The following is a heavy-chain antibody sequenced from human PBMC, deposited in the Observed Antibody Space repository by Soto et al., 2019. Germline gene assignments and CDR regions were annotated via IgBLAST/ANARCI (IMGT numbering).Heavy chain of an antibody. CDR3: VRYLRGANWFDP. CDR2: IYYSGST. Sequence: SETLSLTCTVSGGSISSGDYYWSWIRQPPGKGLEWIGYIYYSGSTYYNPSLKSRVTISVDTSKNQFSLKLSSVTAADTAVYYCVRYLRGANWFDPWGQGTLVTVSS. V-gene: IGHV4-30-4*01. J-gene: IGHJ5*02. CDR1: GGSISSGDYY. D-gene: IGHD3-16*01.